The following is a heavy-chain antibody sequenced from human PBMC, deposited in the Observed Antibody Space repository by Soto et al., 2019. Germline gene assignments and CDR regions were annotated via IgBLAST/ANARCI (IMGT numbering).Heavy chain of an antibody. J-gene: IGHJ2*01. CDR3: ARDTEIFGVEYFDL. CDR2: IWYDGSNK. D-gene: IGHD3-3*01. Sequence: QVQLVESGGGVVQPGRSLRLSCAASGFTSSSYGMPWVRQAPGKGLEWVAVIWYDGSNKYYADSVKGRFTISRDNSKNTLYLQMNSLRAEDTAVYYCARDTEIFGVEYFDLWGRGTLVTVSS. V-gene: IGHV3-33*01. CDR1: GFTSSSYG.